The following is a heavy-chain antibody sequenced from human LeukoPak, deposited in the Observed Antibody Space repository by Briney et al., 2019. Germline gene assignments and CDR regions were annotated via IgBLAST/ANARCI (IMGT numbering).Heavy chain of an antibody. V-gene: IGHV1-3*01. D-gene: IGHD1-1*01. CDR3: ARDTGGTGAPEFDY. CDR1: GYTFTGYY. CDR2: INAGNGNT. J-gene: IGHJ4*02. Sequence: ASVKVSCKASGYTFTGYYMHWVRQAPGQRLEWMGWINAGNGNTKYSQKFQGRVTITRDTSASTAYMELSSLRSEDTAVYHCARDTGGTGAPEFDYWGQGTLVTVSS.